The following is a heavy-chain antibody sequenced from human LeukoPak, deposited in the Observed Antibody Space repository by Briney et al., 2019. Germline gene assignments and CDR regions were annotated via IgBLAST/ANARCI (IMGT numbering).Heavy chain of an antibody. V-gene: IGHV4-39*07. Sequence: PSETLSLTCTVSGGSISSSSYYWGWIRQPPGKGLEWIGSIYYSGSTYYNPSLKSRVTISVDTSKNQFSLKLSSVTAADTAVYYCAREWWGSSWNSWGQGTLVPVSS. J-gene: IGHJ4*02. CDR2: IYYSGST. D-gene: IGHD6-13*01. CDR3: AREWWGSSWNS. CDR1: GGSISSSSYY.